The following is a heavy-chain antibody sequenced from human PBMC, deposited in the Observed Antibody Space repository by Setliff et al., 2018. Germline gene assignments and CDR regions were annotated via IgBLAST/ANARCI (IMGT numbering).Heavy chain of an antibody. Sequence: PGGSLRLSCAASGFTFDDYAMHWVRQAPGKGLEWVAVIWDDGGNKYHADSVKGRFTISRDNSKNTLYLQMNSLRPEDTAVYYCARTCSGSGCYAGLESWGQGTPVTVSS. D-gene: IGHD2-15*01. CDR3: ARTCSGSGCYAGLES. CDR1: GFTFDDYA. CDR2: IWDDGGNK. J-gene: IGHJ4*02. V-gene: IGHV3-33*08.